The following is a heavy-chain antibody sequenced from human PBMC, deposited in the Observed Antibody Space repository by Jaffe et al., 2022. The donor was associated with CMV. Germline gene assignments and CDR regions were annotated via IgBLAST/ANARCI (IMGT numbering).Heavy chain of an antibody. D-gene: IGHD5-18*01. CDR2: VYYSGGT. V-gene: IGHV4-39*01. J-gene: IGHJ1*01. CDR1: GGSISSSSSY. CDR3: ARVYAVDTGMVRTPGYFQR. Sequence: QLQLQESGPGLVKPSETLSLTCTVSGGSISSSSSYWGWVRQPPGKGLEWIGSVYYSGGTFYNPSLKSRVTISVDTSKNQISLKLTSVTDADAAVYYCARVYAVDTGMVRTPGYFQRWGQGTLVTVSS.